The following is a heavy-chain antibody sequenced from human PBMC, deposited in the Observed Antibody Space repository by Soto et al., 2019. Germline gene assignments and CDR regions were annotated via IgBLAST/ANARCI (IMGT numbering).Heavy chain of an antibody. CDR3: ARDSRTGPGLNYVMDV. D-gene: IGHD2-21*02. CDR1: TFLLSSYG. J-gene: IGHJ6*02. CDR2: TWYDGSKE. Sequence: QQHLMEAGGGVVQPGGSLRLSCAGSTFLLSSYGMHWVRQAPGKGLEWGASTWYDGSKEYYADSLKGRSTISRDSSKNTMYLQMSRLRVDDTAVYYCARDSRTGPGLNYVMDVWGQGTTVTVSS. V-gene: IGHV3-33*01.